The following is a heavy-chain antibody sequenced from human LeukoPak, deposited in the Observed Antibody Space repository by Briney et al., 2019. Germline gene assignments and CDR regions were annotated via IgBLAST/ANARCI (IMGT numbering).Heavy chain of an antibody. CDR1: GFTFSDYY. Sequence: GGSLRLSCAASGFTFSDYYMSWIRQAPGKGLEWVSSISSSSSYIYYADSVKGRFTISRDNAKNSLYLQMNSLRAEDTAVYYCATALSYYDSSGYYSGFGYWGQGTLVTVSS. V-gene: IGHV3-11*06. CDR2: ISSSSSYI. D-gene: IGHD3-22*01. J-gene: IGHJ4*02. CDR3: ATALSYYDSSGYYSGFGY.